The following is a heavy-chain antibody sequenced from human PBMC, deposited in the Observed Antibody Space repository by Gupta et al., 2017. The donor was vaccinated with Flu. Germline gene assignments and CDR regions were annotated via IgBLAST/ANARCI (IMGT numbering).Heavy chain of an antibody. CDR3: ARDDSRGGTAGGAVDI. D-gene: IGHD6-13*01. V-gene: IGHV3-33*01. Sequence: QVQVVESGGGVVPPGRSLRLPCAASGFTFSYYGMHWVRQAPGKGREWGAVIGYDGSDKYYADSVKGRFTISRDKSKNTLYLQMNSLRAEDTAVYFCARDDSRGGTAGGAVDIWGQGTMVTVSS. J-gene: IGHJ3*02. CDR1: GFTFSYYG. CDR2: IGYDGSDK.